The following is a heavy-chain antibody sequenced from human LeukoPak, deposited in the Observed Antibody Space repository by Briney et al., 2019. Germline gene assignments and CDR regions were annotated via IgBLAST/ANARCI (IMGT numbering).Heavy chain of an antibody. CDR3: ATLVIAVAGGFGDY. J-gene: IGHJ4*02. D-gene: IGHD6-19*01. Sequence: ASVKVSCKASGYTFTGYYMHWVRQAPGQGLEWMGWINPNSGGTNYAQKFQGRVTMTRDTSISTGYMELSRLRSDDTAVYYCATLVIAVAGGFGDYWGQGTLVTVRS. CDR2: INPNSGGT. CDR1: GYTFTGYY. V-gene: IGHV1-2*02.